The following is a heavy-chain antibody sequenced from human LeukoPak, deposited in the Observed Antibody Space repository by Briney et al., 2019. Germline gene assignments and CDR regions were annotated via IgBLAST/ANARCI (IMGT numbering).Heavy chain of an antibody. Sequence: SETLSLTCAVSGAPISSGGYSWNWVRQTPGKGLEWIGYTYHSGSPRYNPSLESRVTISADRSKNQFSLSLTSVTAADTATYYCVRATSAYDSGHMDVWGQGTTVTVSS. D-gene: IGHD5-12*01. J-gene: IGHJ6*02. CDR2: TYHSGSP. CDR1: GAPISSGGYS. V-gene: IGHV4-30-2*01. CDR3: VRATSAYDSGHMDV.